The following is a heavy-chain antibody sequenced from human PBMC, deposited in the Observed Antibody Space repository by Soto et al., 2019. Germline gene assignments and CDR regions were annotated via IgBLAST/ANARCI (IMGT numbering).Heavy chain of an antibody. CDR2: IRSKTDGGTT. CDR3: TTRGVIVVVPAPYGMDV. CDR1: GFTFTYAW. V-gene: IGHV3-15*01. J-gene: IGHJ6*02. D-gene: IGHD2-2*01. Sequence: EVQLVESGGGLVKPGGSLRLSCATSGFTFTYAWMSWVRQAPGKGLEWVGRIRSKTDGGTTDYAAPVKGRFTISRDDSKNTLYLQMNSLKTEDTAVYYCTTRGVIVVVPAPYGMDVRGQGTTVTVSS.